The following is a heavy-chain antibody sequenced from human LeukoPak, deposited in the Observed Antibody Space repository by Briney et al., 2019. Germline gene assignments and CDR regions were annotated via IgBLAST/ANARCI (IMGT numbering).Heavy chain of an antibody. CDR3: TTDRVDPFDY. CDR2: IQSRTYGGAT. D-gene: IGHD2-15*01. CDR1: GFTFGDYG. J-gene: IGHJ4*02. V-gene: IGHV3-49*04. Sequence: PGGSLRLSCTASGFTFGDYGMSWVRQAPGKGLEWVGFIQSRTYGGATQYAAPVKGRFTISRDDSKNTLYLQMNSLKTEDTAVYYCTTDRVDPFDYWGQGTLVTVSS.